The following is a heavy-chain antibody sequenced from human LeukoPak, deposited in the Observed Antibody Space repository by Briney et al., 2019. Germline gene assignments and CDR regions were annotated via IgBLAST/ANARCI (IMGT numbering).Heavy chain of an antibody. Sequence: ASVKVSCKASGYTFTGYYMHWVRQAPGQGLEWMGWINPNSGSTNYAQKFQGRVTMTRDTSISTAYMELSRLRSDDTAVYYCARGIVATIGAFDIWGQGTMVTVSS. CDR3: ARGIVATIGAFDI. V-gene: IGHV1-2*02. CDR2: INPNSGST. J-gene: IGHJ3*02. D-gene: IGHD5-12*01. CDR1: GYTFTGYY.